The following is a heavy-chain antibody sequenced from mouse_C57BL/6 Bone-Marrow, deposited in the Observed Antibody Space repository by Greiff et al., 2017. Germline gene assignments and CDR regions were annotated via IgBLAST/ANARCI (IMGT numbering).Heavy chain of an antibody. V-gene: IGHV3-5*01. CDR3: ARAIYYDYDGYAMDY. Sequence: EVQRVESGPGLVKPSQTVFLTCTVTGISITTGNYRWSWIRQFPGNKLEWIGYINYSGTITYNPSLTSRTTITRDTPKNQFFLEMNSLTAEDTATDYCARAIYYDYDGYAMDYWGQGTSVTVSS. D-gene: IGHD2-4*01. CDR1: GISITTGNYR. CDR2: INYSGTI. J-gene: IGHJ4*01.